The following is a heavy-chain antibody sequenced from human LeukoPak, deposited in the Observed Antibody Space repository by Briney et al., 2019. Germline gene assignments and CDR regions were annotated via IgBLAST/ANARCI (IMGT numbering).Heavy chain of an antibody. CDR3: ARDHFVWMVRGVNPPGDY. CDR1: GFTFSSYA. CDR2: ISYDGSNK. Sequence: GGSLRLSCAASGFTFSSYAMHWVRQAPGKGLGWVAVISYDGSNKYYADSLKGRFTISRDNSKNTLYLQMNTLRAEDTAVYYCARDHFVWMVRGVNPPGDYWGQGTLVTVSS. V-gene: IGHV3-30*04. J-gene: IGHJ4*02. D-gene: IGHD3-10*01.